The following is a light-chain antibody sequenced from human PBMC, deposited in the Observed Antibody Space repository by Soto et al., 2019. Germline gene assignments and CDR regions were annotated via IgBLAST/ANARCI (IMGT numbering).Light chain of an antibody. CDR2: DAS. CDR3: QQYNSYS. V-gene: IGKV1-5*02. Sequence: EIQMNQSPSTLSASVGDRVTIICRASQSISSWLAWYQQKPGKAPKLLIYDASSLESGVPSRFSGSGSGTEFTLTISSLQPDDFATYYCQQYNSYSFGQGTKVDIK. CDR1: QSISSW. J-gene: IGKJ1*01.